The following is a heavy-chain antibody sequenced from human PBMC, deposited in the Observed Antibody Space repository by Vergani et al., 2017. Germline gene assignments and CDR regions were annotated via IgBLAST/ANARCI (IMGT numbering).Heavy chain of an antibody. CDR2: ISMSGDIS. V-gene: IGHV3-23*01. Sequence: EVQLLESGGALVQPGGSLRLSCAASGFTFFNFAMGWVRQAPGKGLEWVSSISMSGDISYYADSVKGRFTISRDNSKNTLYLQMDSLRAGDTALYYCAKDIGIVMVPVSPDYWGQGTLVTVSP. D-gene: IGHD2/OR15-2a*01. J-gene: IGHJ4*02. CDR3: AKDIGIVMVPVSPDY. CDR1: GFTFFNFA.